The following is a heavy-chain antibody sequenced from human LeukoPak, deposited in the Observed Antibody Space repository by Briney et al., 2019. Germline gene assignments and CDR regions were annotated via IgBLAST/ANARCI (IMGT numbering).Heavy chain of an antibody. CDR3: ARDLDVKMATVPLGY. CDR1: GYTFTSYG. V-gene: IGHV1-2*02. Sequence: GASVKVSCKASGYTFTSYGISWVRQAPGQGLEWMGWINPNSGGTNYAQKFQGRVTMTRDTSISTAYMELSRLRSDDTAVYYCARDLDVKMATVPLGYWGQGTLVTVSS. CDR2: INPNSGGT. J-gene: IGHJ4*02. D-gene: IGHD5-24*01.